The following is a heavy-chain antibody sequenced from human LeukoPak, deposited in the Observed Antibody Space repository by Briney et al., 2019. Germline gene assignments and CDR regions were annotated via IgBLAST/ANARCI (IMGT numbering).Heavy chain of an antibody. J-gene: IGHJ4*02. CDR3: AREDKATIYD. Sequence: TGGSLRLSCAASGFTFSDYYMSWIRQAPGKGLEWVSYISSSSSYTNYADSVKGRFTISRDNAKNSLHLQMNSLRAEDTAVYYCAREDKATIYDWGQGTLVTVSS. CDR2: ISSSSSYT. D-gene: IGHD5-24*01. V-gene: IGHV3-11*05. CDR1: GFTFSDYY.